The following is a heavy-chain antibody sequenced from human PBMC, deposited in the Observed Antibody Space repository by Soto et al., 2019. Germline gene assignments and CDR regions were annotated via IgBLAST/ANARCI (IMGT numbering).Heavy chain of an antibody. CDR2: IFSGSNT. CDR3: AREVTTGFMDV. Sequence: EVPLVESGGGLVQPGGSLRLSCAASGFIVSSNFMSWVRQAPGKGLEWVSVIFSGSNTYYADSVKGRFTISRHNSKNTLYLQMDSLRAEDTAVYYCAREVTTGFMDVWGQGTTVTVSS. CDR1: GFIVSSNF. D-gene: IGHD4-17*01. V-gene: IGHV3-53*04. J-gene: IGHJ6*02.